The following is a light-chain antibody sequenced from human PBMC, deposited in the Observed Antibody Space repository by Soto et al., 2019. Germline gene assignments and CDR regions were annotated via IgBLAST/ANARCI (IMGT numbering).Light chain of an antibody. CDR2: EVV. V-gene: IGLV2-8*01. J-gene: IGLJ1*01. CDR3: KSYAGSNTYV. CDR1: KSDIGVYDF. Sequence: QSALTQPPSASGSPGQSVTISCTGTKSDIGVYDFVSWYQHHPGKAPRLIIYEVVQRPSGVPDRFSGSKSGNTVSLTVSGLQAADEADYFCKSYAGSNTYVFGSGTKVTVL.